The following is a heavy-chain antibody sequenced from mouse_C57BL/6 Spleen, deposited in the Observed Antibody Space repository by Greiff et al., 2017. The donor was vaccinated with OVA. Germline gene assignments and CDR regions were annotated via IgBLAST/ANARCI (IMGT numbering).Heavy chain of an antibody. V-gene: IGHV1-81*01. Sequence: VQLQQSGAELARPGASVKLSCKASGYTFTSYGISWVKQRTGQGLEWIGEIYPRSGSTYYNEKFKGKATLTADKSSSTAYMELRSLTSEDSAVYFCAAIYYGNYGFAYWGQGTLVTVSA. CDR1: GYTFTSYG. CDR2: IYPRSGST. J-gene: IGHJ3*01. D-gene: IGHD2-1*01. CDR3: AAIYYGNYGFAY.